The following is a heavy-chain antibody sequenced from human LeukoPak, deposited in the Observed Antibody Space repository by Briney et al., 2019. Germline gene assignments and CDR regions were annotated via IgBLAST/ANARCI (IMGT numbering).Heavy chain of an antibody. D-gene: IGHD3-22*01. Sequence: SVKVSCKASGGTSNSHAISWVRQPPGQGLAWMGRITPNLGTTNRAQHLQDRVTLTADKSTNTDYMELPSLTSDDTAVYYCVTTNDGGGYQWGDFFDFWGQGTLVTVSS. CDR3: VTTNDGGGYQWGDFFDF. CDR2: ITPNLGTT. J-gene: IGHJ4*02. V-gene: IGHV1-69*04. CDR1: GGTSNSHA.